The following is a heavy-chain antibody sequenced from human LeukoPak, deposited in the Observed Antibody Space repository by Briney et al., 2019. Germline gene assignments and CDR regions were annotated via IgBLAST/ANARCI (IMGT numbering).Heavy chain of an antibody. CDR1: GGSISSGDYY. CDR3: ARDRTTVTTNWFDP. CDR2: IYYSGST. V-gene: IGHV4-30-4*08. D-gene: IGHD4-17*01. J-gene: IGHJ5*02. Sequence: SQTLSLTRTVSGGSISSGDYYWSWIRQPPGKGLEWIGYIYYSGSTYYNPSLKSRVTIPVDTSKNQFSLKLSSVTAADTAVYYCARDRTTVTTNWFDPWGQGTLVTVSS.